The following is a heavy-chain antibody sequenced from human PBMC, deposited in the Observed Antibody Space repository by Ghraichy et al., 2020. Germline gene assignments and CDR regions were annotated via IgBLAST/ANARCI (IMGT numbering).Heavy chain of an antibody. CDR1: GYTFTSYG. J-gene: IGHJ4*02. D-gene: IGHD2-15*01. Sequence: ASVKVSCKASGYTFTSYGISWVRQAPGQGLEWMGWISAYNGNTNYAQKLQGRVTMTTDTSTSTAYMELRSLRSDDTAVYYCARGGVGYCSGGSFYSVSEADYWGQGTLVTVSS. CDR2: ISAYNGNT. CDR3: ARGGVGYCSGGSFYSVSEADY. V-gene: IGHV1-18*01.